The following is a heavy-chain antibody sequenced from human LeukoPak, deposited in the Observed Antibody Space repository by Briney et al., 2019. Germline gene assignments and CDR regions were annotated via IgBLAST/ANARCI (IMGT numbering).Heavy chain of an antibody. CDR1: GYSISSGYD. V-gene: IGHV4-38-2*02. Sequence: SETLSLTCTVSGYSISSGYDWGWSRQPPGKGLEGIGSICNSGSTYYNPSLKSRVTISVDTSKNQFSLKLSSVTAADTAVFYCARGRVGATSYYYFYMHVWGKGTTVTVSS. J-gene: IGHJ6*03. D-gene: IGHD1-26*01. CDR3: ARGRVGATSYYYFYMHV. CDR2: ICNSGST.